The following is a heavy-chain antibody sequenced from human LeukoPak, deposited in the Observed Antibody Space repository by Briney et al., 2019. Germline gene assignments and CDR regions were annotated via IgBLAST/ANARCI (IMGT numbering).Heavy chain of an antibody. CDR2: ISSSSSTI. CDR1: GFTFSSYW. CDR3: ARDSGSGGP. Sequence: GGSLRLSCAASGFTFSSYWMSWVRQAPGKGLEWVSYISSSSSTIYYADSVKGRFTISRDDAKNSVYLQMNSLRVEDTAVYYCARDSGSGGPWGQGTPVTVSS. J-gene: IGHJ5*02. D-gene: IGHD6-19*01. V-gene: IGHV3-48*04.